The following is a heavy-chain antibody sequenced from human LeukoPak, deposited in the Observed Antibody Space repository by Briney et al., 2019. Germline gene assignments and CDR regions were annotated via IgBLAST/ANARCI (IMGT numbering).Heavy chain of an antibody. Sequence: TSVKVSCKASGYRFTAYGVGWLRQAPGHGLEWVGWTSIYNGMTYYAQRFQDRVTMTTDTSTSTVYMELRSLRSDDTAVYYCARVCHIVVVTAEGGWFDPWGQGTLVTVSS. CDR1: GYRFTAYG. D-gene: IGHD2-21*02. CDR3: ARVCHIVVVTAEGGWFDP. CDR2: TSIYNGMT. J-gene: IGHJ5*02. V-gene: IGHV1-18*01.